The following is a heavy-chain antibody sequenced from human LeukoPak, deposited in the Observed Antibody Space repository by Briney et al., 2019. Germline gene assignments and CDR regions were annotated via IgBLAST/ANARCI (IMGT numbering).Heavy chain of an antibody. V-gene: IGHV4-59*08. J-gene: IGHJ4*02. CDR1: GGSIGSYY. D-gene: IGHD3-9*01. CDR2: IYYSGST. Sequence: PSETLSLTCTVSGGSIGSYYWSWIRQPPGKALEWIGYIYYSGSTNYNPSLKSRVTISVDTSKNQFSLKLSSVTAADTAVYYCARHADVRYFDWNYFDYWGQGTLVTVSS. CDR3: ARHADVRYFDWNYFDY.